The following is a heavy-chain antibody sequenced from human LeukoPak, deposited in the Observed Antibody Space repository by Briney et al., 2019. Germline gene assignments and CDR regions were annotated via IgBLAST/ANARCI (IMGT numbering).Heavy chain of an antibody. Sequence: QTGGSLRLSCAASGFTFNSYAMSWVRQAPGKGLEWVSAIGTSGDTTYYADSVKGRFTISRDNSKNTLYLQMNSLRAEDTAVYYCARLSDDRFDYWGQGTLVTVSS. CDR3: ARLSDDRFDY. CDR1: GFTFNSYA. J-gene: IGHJ4*02. D-gene: IGHD3-16*02. V-gene: IGHV3-23*01. CDR2: IGTSGDTT.